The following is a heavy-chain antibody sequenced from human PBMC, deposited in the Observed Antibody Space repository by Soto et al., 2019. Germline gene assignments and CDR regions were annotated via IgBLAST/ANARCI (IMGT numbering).Heavy chain of an antibody. CDR1: GYSFTSYW. D-gene: IGHD6-19*01. CDR2: IDPSDSYT. J-gene: IGHJ4*02. V-gene: IGHV5-10-1*01. CDR3: ARVYSSGWYYPDY. Sequence: PGESLKISCKGSGYSFTSYWISWVRQMPGKGLEWMGRIDPSDSYTNYSPPFQGHVTISADKSISTAYLQWSSLKASDTAMYYCARVYSSGWYYPDYWGQGTLVTVSS.